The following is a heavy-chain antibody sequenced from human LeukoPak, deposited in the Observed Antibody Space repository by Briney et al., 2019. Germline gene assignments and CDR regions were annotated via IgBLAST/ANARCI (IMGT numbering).Heavy chain of an antibody. V-gene: IGHV3-33*01. J-gene: IGHJ4*02. CDR2: IWYEGQTK. D-gene: IGHD6-19*01. Sequence: PGESLRLSCEASGLILSNYGTHWVRQAPGKGLEWLALIWYEGQTKFYADSVKGRFTISRDNSGNTLFLHMTNLRVEDTAVYYCAREWGRIAVAGGPGYWGQGALVTVSS. CDR1: GLILSNYG. CDR3: AREWGRIAVAGGPGY.